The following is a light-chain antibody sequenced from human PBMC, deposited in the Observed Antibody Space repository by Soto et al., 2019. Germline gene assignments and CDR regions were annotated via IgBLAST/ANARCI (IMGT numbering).Light chain of an antibody. Sequence: DIQMTQSPSSVSVSVGDRVTITCRASQHIDTWLAWFQHRPGRAPKLLIQAASRLQSGVPSRFSGSGSGTDFTLTISGLQPEDFATYYCQEANTFTFGGGTKVEIK. CDR2: AAS. V-gene: IGKV1-12*02. CDR3: QEANTFT. J-gene: IGKJ4*01. CDR1: QHIDTW.